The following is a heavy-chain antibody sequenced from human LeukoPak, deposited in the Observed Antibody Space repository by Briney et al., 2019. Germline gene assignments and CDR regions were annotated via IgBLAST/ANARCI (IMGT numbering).Heavy chain of an antibody. CDR1: GFTFDDYA. J-gene: IGHJ4*02. CDR3: ARDPLSYCGGDCYPSYFDY. D-gene: IGHD2-21*02. V-gene: IGHV3-9*01. Sequence: PGRSLRLSCAASGFTFDDYAMHWVRQAPGKGLEWVSGISWNSGSIGYADSVKGRFTISRDNSKNTLYLQMNSLRAEDTAVYYCARDPLSYCGGDCYPSYFDYWGQGTLVTVSS. CDR2: ISWNSGSI.